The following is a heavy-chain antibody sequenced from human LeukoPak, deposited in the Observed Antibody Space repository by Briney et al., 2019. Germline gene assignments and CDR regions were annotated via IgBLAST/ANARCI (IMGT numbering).Heavy chain of an antibody. D-gene: IGHD6-13*01. CDR2: IYYSGST. J-gene: IGHJ4*02. CDR3: ARQGHSSSWYYFDY. CDR1: GGSISSYY. Sequence: TSETLSLTCTVSGGSISSYYWSWIRQPPGKGLEWIGYIYYSGSTNYNPSLKSRVTISVDTSKNQFSLKLGSVTAADTAVYYCARQGHSSSWYYFDYWGQGTLVTVSS. V-gene: IGHV4-59*08.